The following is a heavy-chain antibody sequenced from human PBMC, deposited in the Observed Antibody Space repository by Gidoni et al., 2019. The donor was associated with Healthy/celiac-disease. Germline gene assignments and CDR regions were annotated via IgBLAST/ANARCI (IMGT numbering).Heavy chain of an antibody. CDR1: GFTFDAYA. CDR2: ISWNSGSI. J-gene: IGHJ3*02. Sequence: EVQLVEAGGGLVQPGRSLRLSCAASGFTFDAYAMHWVRQAPGKGLEWVSGISWNSGSIGYADSVKGRFTISRDNAKNSLYLQMNSLRAEDTALYHCAKDMGLGYCSGGSCYSLFSAFDIWGQGTMVTVSS. CDR3: AKDMGLGYCSGGSCYSLFSAFDI. V-gene: IGHV3-9*01. D-gene: IGHD2-15*01.